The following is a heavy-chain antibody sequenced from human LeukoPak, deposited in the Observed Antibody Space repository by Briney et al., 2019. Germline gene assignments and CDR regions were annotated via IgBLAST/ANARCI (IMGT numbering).Heavy chain of an antibody. CDR3: AGRGRKGSGSSDCYFDL. Sequence: SETLSLTCTVPGGSISSYYWSWIRQLAGKGLEWIGRIYTSGSTNYNPSLKSRVTISVDTSQNQFSLKLTSVTAADTALYYCAGRGRKGSGSSDCYFDLWGRGTLVTVSS. V-gene: IGHV4-4*07. CDR2: IYTSGST. CDR1: GGSISSYY. J-gene: IGHJ2*01. D-gene: IGHD3-22*01.